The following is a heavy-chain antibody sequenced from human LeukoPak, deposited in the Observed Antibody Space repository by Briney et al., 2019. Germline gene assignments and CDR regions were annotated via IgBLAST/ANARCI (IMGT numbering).Heavy chain of an antibody. Sequence: PGGSLRLSCAASGFTLSSYRMSWVRQAPGKGLEWVANIKQDGSEKYYVDSVKGRFTISRDNAKNSLYLQMNSLRAEDTAVYYCARDRNPYDFWTTSSAFDIWGQGTMVTVSS. J-gene: IGHJ3*02. CDR2: IKQDGSEK. CDR1: GFTLSSYR. D-gene: IGHD3-3*01. CDR3: ARDRNPYDFWTTSSAFDI. V-gene: IGHV3-7*03.